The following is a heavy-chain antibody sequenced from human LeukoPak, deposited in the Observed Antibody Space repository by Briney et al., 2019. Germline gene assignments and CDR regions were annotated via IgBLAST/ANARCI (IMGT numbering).Heavy chain of an antibody. V-gene: IGHV4-59*08. CDR2: ISYSGST. CDR1: GGSISTYY. Sequence: SQTLSLTCSVSGGSISTYYWSWIRQPPGKGLEWIGYISYSGSTNYNTSLKSRVTISVDTSKSQFSLKLSSVTAADTAVYYCARHRPYDSSGYYKAFFDYWGQGTLVTVSS. D-gene: IGHD3-22*01. J-gene: IGHJ4*02. CDR3: ARHRPYDSSGYYKAFFDY.